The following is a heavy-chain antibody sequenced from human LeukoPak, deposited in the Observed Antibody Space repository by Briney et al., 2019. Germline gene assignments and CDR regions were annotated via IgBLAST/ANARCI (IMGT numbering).Heavy chain of an antibody. D-gene: IGHD2-15*01. CDR2: IIPIFGTA. V-gene: IGHV1-69*05. CDR3: ARDRTRGGRDPDY. CDR1: GGTFSSYA. Sequence: ASVKVSCKASGGTFSSYAISWVRQAPGQGLEWMGGIIPIFGTANYAQKFQGRVTITTDESTSTAYMELSSLRSEDTAVYYCARDRTRGGRDPDYWGQGTLVTVSS. J-gene: IGHJ4*02.